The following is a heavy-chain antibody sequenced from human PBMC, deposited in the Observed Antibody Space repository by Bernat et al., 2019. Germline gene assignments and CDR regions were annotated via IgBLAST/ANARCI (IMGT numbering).Heavy chain of an antibody. Sequence: QVQLQESGPGLVKPSQTLSLTCTVSGGSISSGGYYWSWIRQHPGKGLEWMGYIYYRGSTYYNPSLKSRVTISVDTSKNQFSLKLSSVTAADTAVYYCARDPGYCSGGSCYGSDYWGQGTLVTVSS. CDR3: ARDPGYCSGGSCYGSDY. D-gene: IGHD2-15*01. J-gene: IGHJ4*02. V-gene: IGHV4-31*03. CDR1: GGSISSGGYY. CDR2: IYYRGST.